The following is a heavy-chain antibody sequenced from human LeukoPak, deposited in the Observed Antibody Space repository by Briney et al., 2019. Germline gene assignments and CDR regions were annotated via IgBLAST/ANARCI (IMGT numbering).Heavy chain of an antibody. CDR3: ARDGAVTNGRYFDY. CDR2: IKEDGSEK. J-gene: IGHJ4*02. Sequence: GGSLRLSCAASGFTFTSYWMTWVRQAPGTGLELVANIKEDGSEKYYVDSVKGRSTISRDNAKNSLYLQMNSLRAEDTAVYYCARDGAVTNGRYFDYWGQGTLVTVSS. D-gene: IGHD4-17*01. V-gene: IGHV3-7*01. CDR1: GFTFTSYW.